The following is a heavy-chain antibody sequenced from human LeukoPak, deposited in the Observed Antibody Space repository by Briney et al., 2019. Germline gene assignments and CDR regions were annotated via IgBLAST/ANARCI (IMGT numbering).Heavy chain of an antibody. D-gene: IGHD4-17*01. J-gene: IGHJ4*02. V-gene: IGHV4-61*02. Sequence: SQTLSLTCTVSGGSISSGSYYWGWIRQPAGKGPEWIGRIHTSGGTNYNPSLKSRVTISVDTSKNQFSLNLSSVTAADTAVYYCAKGTVTTDRYYFDYWGQGTLVTVSS. CDR2: IHTSGGT. CDR3: AKGTVTTDRYYFDY. CDR1: GGSISSGSYY.